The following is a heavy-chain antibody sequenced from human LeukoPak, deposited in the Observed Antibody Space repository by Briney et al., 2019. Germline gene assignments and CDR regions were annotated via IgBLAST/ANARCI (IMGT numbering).Heavy chain of an antibody. CDR3: ARVATVTTGGGYYFDY. J-gene: IGHJ4*02. Sequence: GGSLRLSCAASGFTFSSYSMNWVRQAPGKGLEWISYISSSSSYIYYADSVKGRFTISRDNAKNSLYLQMNSLRAEDTAVYYCARVATVTTGGGYYFDYWGQGTLVTVSS. CDR1: GFTFSSYS. V-gene: IGHV3-21*05. D-gene: IGHD4-17*01. CDR2: ISSSSSYI.